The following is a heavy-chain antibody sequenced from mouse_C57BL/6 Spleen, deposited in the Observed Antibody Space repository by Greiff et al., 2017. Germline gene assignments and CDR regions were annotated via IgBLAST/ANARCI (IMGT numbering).Heavy chain of an antibody. V-gene: IGHV7-3*01. Sequence: EVKLVESGGGLVQPGGSLSLSCAASGFTFTDYYMSWVRQPPGKALEWLGFIRNKANGYTTEYSASVKGRFTISRDNSQSILYLQMNALRVEDSATYYCARSRGYFDVWGTGTTVTVSS. CDR1: GFTFTDYY. CDR3: ARSRGYFDV. CDR2: IRNKANGYTT. J-gene: IGHJ1*03.